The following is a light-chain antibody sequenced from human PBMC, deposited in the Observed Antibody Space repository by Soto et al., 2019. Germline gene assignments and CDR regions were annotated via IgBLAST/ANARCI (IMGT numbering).Light chain of an antibody. CDR2: EVS. J-gene: IGLJ1*01. CDR3: CSYAGSSYV. CDR1: SSDVGSYNL. V-gene: IGLV2-23*02. Sequence: HSVLTQPASVSGSPGQSITISCTGTSSDVGSYNLVSWYQQHPGKAPKLMIYEVSKWPSGVSNRFSGSKSGNTASLTISGLQAEDEADYYCCSYAGSSYVFGTGTKLTVL.